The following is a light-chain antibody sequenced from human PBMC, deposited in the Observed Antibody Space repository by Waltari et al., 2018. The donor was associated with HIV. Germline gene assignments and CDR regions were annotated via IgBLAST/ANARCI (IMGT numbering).Light chain of an antibody. V-gene: IGLV2-14*01. CDR2: ALV. J-gene: IGLJ2*01. Sequence: QSALTQPASVSGSPGQSITISCTGSSSNIGSSNYVPWYQHHPGKAPKLLIVALVYRPSGVSSRFSASKSGNTASRTISGLLSEDEAIYYCSSYTAATTVFFGGGTRVTVL. CDR3: SSYTAATTVF. CDR1: SSNIGSSNY.